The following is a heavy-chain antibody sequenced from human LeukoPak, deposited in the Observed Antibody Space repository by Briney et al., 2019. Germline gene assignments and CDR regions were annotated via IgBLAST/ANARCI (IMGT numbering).Heavy chain of an antibody. Sequence: PSETLSLTCTVSGYSISSGYYWGWIRQPPGKGLEWIGSIYHSGSTYYNPSLKSRVTISVDTSKNQFSLKLSSVTAADTAVYYCARDSLLWSDWGQGTLVTVSS. CDR2: IYHSGST. CDR1: GYSISSGYY. D-gene: IGHD3-10*01. CDR3: ARDSLLWSD. J-gene: IGHJ4*02. V-gene: IGHV4-38-2*02.